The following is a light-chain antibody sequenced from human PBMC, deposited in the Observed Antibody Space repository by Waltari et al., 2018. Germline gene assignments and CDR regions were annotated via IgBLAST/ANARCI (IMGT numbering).Light chain of an antibody. J-gene: IGKJ4*01. CDR2: WAS. CDR3: QQCYSTPLT. V-gene: IGKV4-1*01. Sequence: IVMTQCPDPLSVSLGERGTLTCSPRQNLVFSSNNKNYLAWYQQKPGHPPTLLIYWASTPESGFPDRFSGSGSGTDFTLTISGLQAEDVAVYYCQQCYSTPLTFGGGTRVEIK. CDR1: QNLVFSSNNKNY.